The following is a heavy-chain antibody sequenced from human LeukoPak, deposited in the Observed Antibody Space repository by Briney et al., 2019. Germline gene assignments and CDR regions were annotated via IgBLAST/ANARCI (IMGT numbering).Heavy chain of an antibody. J-gene: IGHJ3*02. CDR1: GYTFGGYY. V-gene: IGHV1-2*02. D-gene: IGHD5-12*01. CDR2: INPNSGGT. Sequence: ASVKVSCKASGYTFGGYYMHWVRQAPGQGLEWMGWINPNSGGTNYAQKFQGRVTMTRDTSISTAYMELSRLRSDDTAVYYCARHSGYDSFAFGIWGQGTMVTVSS. CDR3: ARHSGYDSFAFGI.